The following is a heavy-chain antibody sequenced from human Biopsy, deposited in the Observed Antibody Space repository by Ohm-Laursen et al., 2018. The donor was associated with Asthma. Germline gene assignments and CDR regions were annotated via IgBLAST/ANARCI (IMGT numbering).Heavy chain of an antibody. CDR3: ARGDSSNWSHYYFDY. D-gene: IGHD3-22*01. CDR2: IYSGGTS. CDR1: GFSVKTNY. J-gene: IGHJ4*02. Sequence: SLRLSCAASGFSVKTNYMTWVRQAPGKGLEWVSVIYSGGTSHTADSVRGRFTISRDYSKNTLYLQMHSLRAEDTAVYYCARGDSSNWSHYYFDYWGQGTLVTVSS. V-gene: IGHV3-53*01.